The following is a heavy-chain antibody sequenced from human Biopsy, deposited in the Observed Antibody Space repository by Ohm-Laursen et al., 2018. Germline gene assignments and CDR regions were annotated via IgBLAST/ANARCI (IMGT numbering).Heavy chain of an antibody. CDR2: IYPSDSNT. D-gene: IGHD1-7*01. Sequence: ESLRISCKGSGYSFPTYWIGWVRQMPGKGLEWMGIIYPSDSNTIYSPSFQGHVTISADKSISTAYLQLTSLKASDTAMYYCARNSGNYKYDAFDIWGLGTMVTVSS. CDR1: GYSFPTYW. J-gene: IGHJ3*02. CDR3: ARNSGNYKYDAFDI. V-gene: IGHV5-51*01.